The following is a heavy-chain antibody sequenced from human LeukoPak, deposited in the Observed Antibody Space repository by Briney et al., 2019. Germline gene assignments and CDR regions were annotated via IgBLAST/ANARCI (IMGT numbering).Heavy chain of an antibody. CDR2: IRYDGSNK. CDR1: GFTFSSYG. V-gene: IGHV3-30*02. Sequence: PGGSLRLSCAASGFTFSSYGMHWVRQAPGKGLEWVAFIRYDGSNKYYADSVKGRFTISRDNSKNTLYLQMNSLRAEDTAVYYCANLGYDYEGNFDYWGQGTLVTVSS. CDR3: ANLGYDYEGNFDY. D-gene: IGHD5-12*01. J-gene: IGHJ4*02.